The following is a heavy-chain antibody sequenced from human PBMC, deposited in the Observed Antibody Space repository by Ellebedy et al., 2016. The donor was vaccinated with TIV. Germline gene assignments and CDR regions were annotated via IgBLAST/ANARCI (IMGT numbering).Heavy chain of an antibody. CDR1: GGSISSSSYY. Sequence: SETLSLTCTVSGGSISSSSYYRGWIRQPPGKGLEWIGSIYYSGTTYYNPSLKSRVTISVDTSKNQFSLKLSSVTAADTAVYYCARHEGGVAVFDYWGQGTLVTVSS. CDR2: IYYSGTT. D-gene: IGHD3-16*01. V-gene: IGHV4-39*01. CDR3: ARHEGGVAVFDY. J-gene: IGHJ4*02.